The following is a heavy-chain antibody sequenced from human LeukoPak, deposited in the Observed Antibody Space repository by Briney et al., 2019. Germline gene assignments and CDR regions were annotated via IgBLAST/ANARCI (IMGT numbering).Heavy chain of an antibody. CDR1: GGTFSSYA. CDR2: IIPIFGTA. V-gene: IGHV1-69*13. Sequence: GASVKVSCKASGGTFSSYAISWVRQAPGQGLEWMGGIIPIFGTANYAQKFQGRVTITADESTSTAYMELSSLRSEDTAVYYCALGYCSSTSCYVFHYYYYYMDVWGKGTTVTISS. J-gene: IGHJ6*03. CDR3: ALGYCSSTSCYVFHYYYYYMDV. D-gene: IGHD2-2*01.